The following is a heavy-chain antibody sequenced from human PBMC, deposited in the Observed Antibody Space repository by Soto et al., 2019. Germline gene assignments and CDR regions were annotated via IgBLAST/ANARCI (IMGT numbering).Heavy chain of an antibody. J-gene: IGHJ4*02. V-gene: IGHV3-23*01. Sequence: GGSLRLSCAASGFDFNTFAMSWVRQAPGKGLEWVSTVTGSGGSAYYVDSVEGRFTISRDNSKYTLDLQMNSLRADDTAVYYCARHGTYNTLPSLDYWGQGALVTVSS. D-gene: IGHD1-1*01. CDR1: GFDFNTFA. CDR3: ARHGTYNTLPSLDY. CDR2: VTGSGGSA.